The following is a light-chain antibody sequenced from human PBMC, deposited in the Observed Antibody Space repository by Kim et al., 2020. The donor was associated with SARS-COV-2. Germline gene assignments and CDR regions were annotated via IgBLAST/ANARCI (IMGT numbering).Light chain of an antibody. V-gene: IGLV3-21*04. CDR1: NIGSKS. J-gene: IGLJ3*02. Sequence: SYELTQPPSVLVAPGKTARITCGGNNIGSKSVHWYQQKPGQAPVLVIYYDSDRPSGIPERFSGSNSGNTATLTISRVEAGDEADYYCQVWDRSSDHWVFG. CDR2: YDS. CDR3: QVWDRSSDHWV.